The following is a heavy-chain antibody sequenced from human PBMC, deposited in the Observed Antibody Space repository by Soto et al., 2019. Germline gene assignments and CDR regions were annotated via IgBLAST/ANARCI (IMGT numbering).Heavy chain of an antibody. CDR2: IYWNDDK. V-gene: IGHV2-5*01. D-gene: IGHD3-9*01. Sequence: SGPTLVNPTQTLTLTCTFSGFSLSTSGVGVGWIRQPPGKALEWLALIYWNDDKRYSPSLKSRLTITKDTSKNQVVLTMTNMDPVDTATYYRAHTWVYYDILTGLPYFDYWGQGTLVTVSS. CDR1: GFSLSTSGVG. CDR3: AHTWVYYDILTGLPYFDY. J-gene: IGHJ4*02.